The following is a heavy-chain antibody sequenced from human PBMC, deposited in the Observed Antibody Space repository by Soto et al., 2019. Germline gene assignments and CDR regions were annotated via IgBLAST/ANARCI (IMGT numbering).Heavy chain of an antibody. CDR1: GDSISSGGYY. D-gene: IGHD6-13*01. J-gene: IGHJ4*02. CDR2: IYYSGST. CDR3: AREPPKGAAAGGSFDY. Sequence: PSETLSLTCAVSGDSISSGGYYRSWIRQHPGKGLEWIGYIYYSGSTNYNPSLKSRVTISVDTSKNQFSLKLSSVTAADTAVYYCAREPPKGAAAGGSFDYWGQGTLVTVSS. V-gene: IGHV4-61*08.